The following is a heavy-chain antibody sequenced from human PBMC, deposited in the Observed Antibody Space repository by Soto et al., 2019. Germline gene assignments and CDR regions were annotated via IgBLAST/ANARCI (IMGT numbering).Heavy chain of an antibody. D-gene: IGHD1-1*01. V-gene: IGHV3-21*01. CDR2: ISSSSSYI. CDR1: GFTFSSYS. Sequence: EVQLVESGGGLVKPGGSLRLSCAASGFTFSSYSMNWVRQAPGKGLEWVSSISSSSSYIYYADSVKGRFTISRDNAKNYLYLQMNNLRAEDTAVYYCARDFYNDAFDIWGQGTMVTVSS. CDR3: ARDFYNDAFDI. J-gene: IGHJ3*02.